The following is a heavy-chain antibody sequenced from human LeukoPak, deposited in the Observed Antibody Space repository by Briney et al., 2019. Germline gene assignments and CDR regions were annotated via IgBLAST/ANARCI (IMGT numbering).Heavy chain of an antibody. CDR2: ISYDGSNK. CDR1: GFTFSSYA. D-gene: IGHD5-24*01. Sequence: PGRSLRLSCAASGFTFSSYAMHWVRQAPGKGLERVAVISYDGSNKDYADSVKGRFTISRDNSRNTLYLQMNSLRAEDTAVYYCARNDGYNGYYFDYWGQGTLVTVSS. V-gene: IGHV3-30-3*01. CDR3: ARNDGYNGYYFDY. J-gene: IGHJ4*02.